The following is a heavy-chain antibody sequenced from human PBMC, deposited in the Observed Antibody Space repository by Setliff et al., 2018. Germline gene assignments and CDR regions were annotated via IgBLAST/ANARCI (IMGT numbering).Heavy chain of an antibody. Sequence: PSETLSLTCTVSGGSITSGSNYWSWIRQPAGRGLEWIGHISPSGSTTYNPSLKSRVTISPDTSKNHFSLKVNSVTAADTAVYYCARLGTTIPTSGTWTYYYYYYMDVWGKGTTVTVSS. CDR1: GGSITSGSNY. CDR3: ARLGTTIPTSGTWTYYYYYYMDV. CDR2: ISPSGST. V-gene: IGHV4-61*09. D-gene: IGHD2-21*01. J-gene: IGHJ6*03.